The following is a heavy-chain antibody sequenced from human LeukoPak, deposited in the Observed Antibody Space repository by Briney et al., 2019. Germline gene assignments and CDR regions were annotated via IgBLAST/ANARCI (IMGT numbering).Heavy chain of an antibody. J-gene: IGHJ4*02. D-gene: IGHD3-22*01. V-gene: IGHV1-18*01. CDR1: GYTFTIYG. Sequence: ASVKVSCKTSGYTFTIYGITWVRQAPGQGLEWMGWISAYNAHTNYAQKLQGRVTMTTDTSTSTAFMELRSLRSDDTAVYYCARVTYYYESSGLEAYYFDYWGQGTLVTVSS. CDR2: ISAYNAHT. CDR3: ARVTYYYESSGLEAYYFDY.